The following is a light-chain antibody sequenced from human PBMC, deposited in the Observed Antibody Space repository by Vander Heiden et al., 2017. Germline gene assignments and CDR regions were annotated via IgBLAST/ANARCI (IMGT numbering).Light chain of an antibody. CDR3: QQSFTSPWT. J-gene: IGKJ1*01. Sequence: DIQMTQSPSSLSASIGDRVTITCRASQYMDTYLNWYQHKSGKAPDLLIYEASNLQSGVPARFSGSGTGTDFTLTISSLQPEDFATYYCQQSFTSPWTFGQGT. V-gene: IGKV1-39*01. CDR1: QYMDTY. CDR2: EAS.